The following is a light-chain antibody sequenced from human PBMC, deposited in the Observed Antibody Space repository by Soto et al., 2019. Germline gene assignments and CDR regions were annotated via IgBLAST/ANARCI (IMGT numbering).Light chain of an antibody. Sequence: EIVLTQSPGTLSLSPGERATLSCRASQSVSSSYLAWYQQKPGQAPRLLIYGASSRATGIPDRFSGCGSGSYFTLSTSRAEPDVFAVYYCQLYGCPRTFGQGTKVEIK. J-gene: IGKJ1*01. CDR2: GAS. CDR1: QSVSSSY. V-gene: IGKV3-20*01. CDR3: QLYGCPRT.